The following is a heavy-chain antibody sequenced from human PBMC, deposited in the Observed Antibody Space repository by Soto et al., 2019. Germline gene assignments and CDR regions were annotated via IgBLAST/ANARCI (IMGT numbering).Heavy chain of an antibody. Sequence: EVQLVQSAAEVKKPGESLRISCKGSGYSFPSHWIGWVRQMPGKGLEWLGMICPGDSDVRYSPSFEAQVNISADKSISPAYLQWNRLQAADTAMYYCARHETQQLVKWFDPWGQGTRVIVSS. V-gene: IGHV5-51*01. D-gene: IGHD6-13*01. CDR1: GYSFPSHW. J-gene: IGHJ5*02. CDR3: ARHETQQLVKWFDP. CDR2: ICPGDSDV.